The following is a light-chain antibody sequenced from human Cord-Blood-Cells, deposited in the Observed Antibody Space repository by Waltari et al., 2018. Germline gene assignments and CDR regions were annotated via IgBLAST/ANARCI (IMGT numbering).Light chain of an antibody. V-gene: IGLV2-14*01. CDR1: SRDVGGYNY. Sequence: QSALTPPASVSGSPGQSITIPCTGTSRDVGGYNYVSWYQQHPGKAPKLMIYDVSNRPSGVSNRFSGSKSGNTASLTISGLQAEDEADYYCSSYTSSSTWVFGGGTKLTVL. CDR3: SSYTSSSTWV. J-gene: IGLJ3*02. CDR2: DVS.